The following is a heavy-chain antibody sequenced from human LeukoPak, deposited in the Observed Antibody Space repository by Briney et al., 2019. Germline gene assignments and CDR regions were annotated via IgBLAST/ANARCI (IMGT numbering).Heavy chain of an antibody. V-gene: IGHV1-69*04. CDR2: IIPILGIA. D-gene: IGHD3-10*01. CDR1: GGTFSSYA. CDR3: ARLPSSGSCYYYGMDV. J-gene: IGHJ6*02. Sequence: ASVKVSCKASGGTFSSYAISWVRQAPGQGLEWMGRIIPILGIANYAQKFQGRVTITADKSTSTAYMELSSLRSEDTAVYYCARLPSSGSCYYYGMDVWGQGTTVTVSS.